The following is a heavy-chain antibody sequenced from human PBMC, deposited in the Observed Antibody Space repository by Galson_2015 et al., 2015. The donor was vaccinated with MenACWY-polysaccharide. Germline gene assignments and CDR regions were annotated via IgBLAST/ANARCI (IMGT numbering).Heavy chain of an antibody. J-gene: IGHJ4*02. CDR1: GFSLSTSGVG. CDR2: IFWDNTK. CDR3: AHSRGITVPGP. V-gene: IGHV2-5*02. Sequence: LVKPTQTLTLTCTLSGFSLSTSGVGVGWIRQPPGKALEWLAVIFWDNTKNYRPSLKSRLTITKDTSKNQVVLTMTNMDPVDTATYYCAHSRGITVPGPWGQGTLVTVSS. D-gene: IGHD6-19*01.